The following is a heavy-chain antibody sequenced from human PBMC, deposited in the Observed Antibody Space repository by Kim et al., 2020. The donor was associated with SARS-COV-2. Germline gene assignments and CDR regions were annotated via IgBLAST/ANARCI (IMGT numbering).Heavy chain of an antibody. CDR3: ARDSHSCFDD. CDR2: GSS. Sequence: GSSDYTPSLRSRLTMSIDTSRNKFSLKLRSVTAADTAVYYCARDSHSCFDDWGQGILVTVSS. J-gene: IGHJ4*02. V-gene: IGHV4-4*07.